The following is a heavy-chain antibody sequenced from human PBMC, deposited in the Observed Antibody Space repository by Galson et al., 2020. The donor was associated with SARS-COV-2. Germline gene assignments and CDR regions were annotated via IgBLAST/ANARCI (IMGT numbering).Heavy chain of an antibody. CDR3: VRESNTHHRDILYYMDV. J-gene: IGHJ6*03. CDR2: ISSTSSYI. CDR1: GFTFTSYT. Sequence: GGSLRLSCAASGFTFTSYTMNWVRQAPGKGLEWVSSISSTSSYIYYADSVRGRFTVSRDYAKNSLYLQMHSLSAEDTAVYFCVRESNTHHRDILYYMDVWGKGTTVTVSS. V-gene: IGHV3-21*01.